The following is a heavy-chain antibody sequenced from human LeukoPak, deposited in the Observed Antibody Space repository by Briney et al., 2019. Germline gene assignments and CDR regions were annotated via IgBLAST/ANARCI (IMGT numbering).Heavy chain of an antibody. CDR2: IYSGGST. V-gene: IGHV3-53*01. CDR1: GFTVSSNY. D-gene: IGHD2-2*02. CDR3: AKALALGYCSSTSCYTYYHGMDV. Sequence: GGSLRLSCAASGFTVSSNYMSWVRQAPGKGLEWVSVIYSGGSTYYADSVKGRFTISRDNSKNTLYLQMNSLRAEDTAVYYCAKALALGYCSSTSCYTYYHGMDVWGQGTTVTVSS. J-gene: IGHJ6*02.